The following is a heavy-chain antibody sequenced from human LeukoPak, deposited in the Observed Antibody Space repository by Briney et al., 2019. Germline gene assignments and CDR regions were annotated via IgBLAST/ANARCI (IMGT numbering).Heavy chain of an antibody. Sequence: QPGRSLRLSCAASGFTFSSYGMHWVRQAPGKGLEWVAVIWYDGSNKYYADSVKGRFTISRDNSKNTLYLQMNSLRAEDTAVYYCARDRIQLPSYGMDVWGQGTTVTVSS. D-gene: IGHD5-18*01. J-gene: IGHJ6*02. CDR3: ARDRIQLPSYGMDV. CDR1: GFTFSSYG. CDR2: IWYDGSNK. V-gene: IGHV3-33*01.